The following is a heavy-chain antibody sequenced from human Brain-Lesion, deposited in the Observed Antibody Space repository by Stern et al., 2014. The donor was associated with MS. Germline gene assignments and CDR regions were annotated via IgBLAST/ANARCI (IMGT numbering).Heavy chain of an antibody. J-gene: IGHJ4*02. CDR1: GGSISSGDNY. Sequence: QAQLVESGPGLVKPSQTLSLTCTVSGGSISSGDNYWSWIRQPPGKGPEWIGYIHYSGGTYFNPSLKSRAIISADTSKNQFSLKLNSMTAADTAVYYCARVPDYGDAFFDYWGQGILVTVSS. V-gene: IGHV4-30-4*01. CDR3: ARVPDYGDAFFDY. D-gene: IGHD4-17*01. CDR2: IHYSGGT.